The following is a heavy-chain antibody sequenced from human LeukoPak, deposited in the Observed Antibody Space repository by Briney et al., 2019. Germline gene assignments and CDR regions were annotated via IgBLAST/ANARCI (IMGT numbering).Heavy chain of an antibody. Sequence: PSETLSLTCTVSGGSISTSNYYWNWIRQPPGKGLEWIGEIHPSGSTSYNPALQSRVTMSVDTSKNQFSLKLNSVTAADTAVYYCVRGPDTAKQGYWGQGTLVTVSS. D-gene: IGHD5-18*01. J-gene: IGHJ4*02. CDR2: IHPSGST. CDR3: VRGPDTAKQGY. V-gene: IGHV4-39*07. CDR1: GGSISTSNYY.